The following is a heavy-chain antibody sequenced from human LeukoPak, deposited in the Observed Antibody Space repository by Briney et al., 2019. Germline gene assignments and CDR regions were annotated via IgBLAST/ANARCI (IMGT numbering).Heavy chain of an antibody. V-gene: IGHV4-4*07. CDR2: IYTSGTT. CDR1: GGSISNYY. Sequence: PSETLSLSCTDSGGSISNYYWSWIRQPAGKGLEWIGRIYTSGTTHYNPSLKSRVTMSVDTSKNQFSLNLSSVTAADTAVYYCARFSSIAAAFDYWGLGTLVTVSS. D-gene: IGHD6-13*01. J-gene: IGHJ4*02. CDR3: ARFSSIAAAFDY.